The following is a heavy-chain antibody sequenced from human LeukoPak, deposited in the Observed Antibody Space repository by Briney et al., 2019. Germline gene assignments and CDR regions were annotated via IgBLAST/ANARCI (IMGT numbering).Heavy chain of an antibody. CDR3: ARVGPSNYYDSSEYFQH. J-gene: IGHJ1*01. CDR1: GYTFTGYY. Sequence: GASVKVSCKASGYTFTGYYMHWVRQTPGQGLEWMGIINPTGGTTIYAQMFQGRLTMTRDMSTSTVYMELSSLRSQDTAVYYCARVGPSNYYDSSEYFQHWGRAPWSPSPQ. D-gene: IGHD3-22*01. CDR2: INPTGGTT. V-gene: IGHV1-46*01.